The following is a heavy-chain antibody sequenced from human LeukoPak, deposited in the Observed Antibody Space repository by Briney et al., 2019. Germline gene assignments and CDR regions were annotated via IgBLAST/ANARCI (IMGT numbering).Heavy chain of an antibody. CDR2: INHSGST. Sequence: PSETLSLTCAVYGGSFSGYYWSWIRQPPGKGLEWIGEINHSGSTNYNPSLKSRVTISVDTSKNQFSLKLSSVTAADTAVYYCARDPQAWGQGTLVTVSS. CDR1: GGSFSGYY. J-gene: IGHJ4*02. CDR3: ARDPQA. V-gene: IGHV4-34*01.